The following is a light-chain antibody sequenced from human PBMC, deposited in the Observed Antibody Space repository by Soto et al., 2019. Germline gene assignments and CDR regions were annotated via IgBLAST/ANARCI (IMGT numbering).Light chain of an antibody. CDR3: QQQYGSSRT. CDR2: GAS. CDR1: QSVSSSY. J-gene: IGKJ1*01. V-gene: IGKV3-20*01. Sequence: EIVLTQSPGTLSLSPGERATLSCRASQSVSSSYLAWYQQKPGQAPRLLIYGASSRTAGIPDRFSGSGSGTEFTLTISSLQPDDFAVYYCQQQYGSSRTFGQGTKVDIK.